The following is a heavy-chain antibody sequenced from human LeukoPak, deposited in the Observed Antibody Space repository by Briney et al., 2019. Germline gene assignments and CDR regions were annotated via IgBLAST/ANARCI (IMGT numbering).Heavy chain of an antibody. CDR3: ARVWRIAAAGMTSWFDP. J-gene: IGHJ5*02. CDR1: GDSVSSNSAA. V-gene: IGHV6-1*01. CDR2: TYYRSKWYN. D-gene: IGHD6-13*01. Sequence: SQTLSLTCALSGDSVSSNSAAWNWIRQSPSRGLEWLGRTYYRSKWYNDYAVSVKSRITINPDTSKNQFSLQLNSVTPEDTAVYYCARVWRIAAAGMTSWFDPWGQGTLVTVSS.